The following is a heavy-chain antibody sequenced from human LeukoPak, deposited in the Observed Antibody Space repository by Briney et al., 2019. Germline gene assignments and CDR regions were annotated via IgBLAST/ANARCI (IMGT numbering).Heavy chain of an antibody. J-gene: IGHJ4*02. Sequence: GGSLRLSCAASGFTFSSYSMSWVRQAPGKGLVWVSRINSNGSSTSSADSVKGRFTISGDNAKNTLYLQMNSLRAEDTAVYYCARGSHIVGDTNVDYWGQGILVTVSS. CDR3: ARGSHIVGDTNVDY. CDR1: GFTFSSYS. V-gene: IGHV3-74*01. CDR2: INSNGSST. D-gene: IGHD1-26*01.